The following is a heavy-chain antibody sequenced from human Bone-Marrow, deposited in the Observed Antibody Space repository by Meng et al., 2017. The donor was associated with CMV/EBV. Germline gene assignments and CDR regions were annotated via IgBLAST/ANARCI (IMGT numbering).Heavy chain of an antibody. CDR3: ARVRDYDFWSGYYPSSYYYYGMDV. D-gene: IGHD3-3*01. CDR1: GGSISSYY. V-gene: IGHV4-4*07. J-gene: IGHJ6*02. Sequence: SETLSLTCTVSGGSISSYYWSWIRQPAGKGLEWIGRIYTSGSTNYNPSLKSRVTMSVDTSKNQFSLKLSSVTAADTAVYYCARVRDYDFWSGYYPSSYYYYGMDVWGQGTTVTVSS. CDR2: IYTSGST.